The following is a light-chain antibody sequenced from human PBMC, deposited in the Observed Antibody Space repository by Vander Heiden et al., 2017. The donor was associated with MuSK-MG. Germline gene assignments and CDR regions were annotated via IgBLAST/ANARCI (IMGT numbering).Light chain of an antibody. CDR1: QSISSW. J-gene: IGKJ2*01. CDR3: RQYNSYPMYT. Sequence: DIQMTQAPSTLSASVGDRVTITCRASQSISSWLGWYQHKLGKVPKLLIYKASSLESGVPSRFSGSGYGTEFTLTISSLQLDDFATYYCRQYNSYPMYTFGQGTKVXIK. CDR2: KAS. V-gene: IGKV1-5*03.